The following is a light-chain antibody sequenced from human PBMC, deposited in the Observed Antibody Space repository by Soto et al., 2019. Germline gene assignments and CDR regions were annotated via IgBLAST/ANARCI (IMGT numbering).Light chain of an antibody. J-gene: IGKJ5*01. CDR1: QSVGSF. Sequence: EIVLTQSPATLSLSPGERATLSCRASQSVGSFLAWYQQKPGQAPRLLIYDTSIRATGIPARFSGSGSGTDLTLLISSLEPEDFAVYYCQQRNSWPPTFTFGQGTRLEIK. V-gene: IGKV3-11*01. CDR3: QQRNSWPPTFT. CDR2: DTS.